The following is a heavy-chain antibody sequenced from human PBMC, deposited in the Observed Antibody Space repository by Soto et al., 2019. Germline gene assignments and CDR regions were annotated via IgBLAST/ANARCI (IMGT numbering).Heavy chain of an antibody. CDR2: MNPNSGNT. J-gene: IGHJ5*02. CDR3: VRGAAS. CDR1: GDTFISHD. Sequence: QVQLVQSGAEVKKPGASVKVSCWASGDTFISHDINWVRQATGQGLEWMGWMNPNSGNTGYGQKFQGRLTLTRDTSISTAYMELSSLRSDDTAIYYCVRGAASWGQGTLVTVSS. V-gene: IGHV1-8*01.